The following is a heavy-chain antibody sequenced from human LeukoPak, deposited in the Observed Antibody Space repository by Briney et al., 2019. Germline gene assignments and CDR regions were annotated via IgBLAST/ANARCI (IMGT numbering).Heavy chain of an antibody. CDR3: ARYDVWGSYRAFDY. D-gene: IGHD3-16*02. CDR1: GGSISSSNYY. J-gene: IGHJ4*02. Sequence: SETLSLTCTVSGGSISSSNYYWGWIRQPPGKGLEWIGSIYYSGSTYYNPSVRSRVTIFVDTSKNQFSLKLSSVTAADTAVYYCARYDVWGSYRAFDYWGQGTLVTVSS. V-gene: IGHV4-39*01. CDR2: IYYSGST.